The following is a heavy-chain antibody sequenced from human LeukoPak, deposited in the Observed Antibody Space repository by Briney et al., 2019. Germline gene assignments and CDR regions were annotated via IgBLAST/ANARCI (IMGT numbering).Heavy chain of an antibody. CDR2: IFYSGST. V-gene: IGHV4-59*08. J-gene: IGHJ3*02. CDR1: GGSISGYY. Sequence: SETLSLTCTVSGGSISGYYWSWIRQPPGKGLEWIGYIFYSGSTNYNPSLKSRVTISVDTSKNQFSLKLSSVTAADTAVYYCARLPGFRDAFDIWGQGTMVTVSS. CDR3: ARLPGFRDAFDI.